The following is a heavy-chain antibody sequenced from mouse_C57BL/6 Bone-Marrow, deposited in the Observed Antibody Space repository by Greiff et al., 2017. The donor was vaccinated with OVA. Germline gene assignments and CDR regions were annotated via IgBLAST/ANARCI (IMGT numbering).Heavy chain of an antibody. CDR2: IHPTSGST. V-gene: IGHV1-64*01. CDR3: ARRDGSSRAWFAY. J-gene: IGHJ3*01. D-gene: IGHD1-1*01. Sequence: QVQLQQPGAELVKPGASVKLSCKASGYTFTSYWMHWVKQRPGQGLEWIGMIHPTSGSTNYNEKFKSKATLTVDKSSSTAYMQLSSLTSEDSAVYYCARRDGSSRAWFAYWGQGTLVTVSA. CDR1: GYTFTSYW.